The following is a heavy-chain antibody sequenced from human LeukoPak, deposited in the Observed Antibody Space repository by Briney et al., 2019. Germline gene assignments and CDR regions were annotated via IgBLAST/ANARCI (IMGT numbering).Heavy chain of an antibody. D-gene: IGHD3-10*01. CDR2: INWNSGNI. CDR3: AKDMVRGVIYAFDI. J-gene: IGHJ3*02. CDR1: GFTFDDYA. Sequence: GGSLRLSCAASGFTFDDYAMHWVRQAPGKGLEWVSGINWNSGNIGYADSVKGRFTISRDNAKNSLYLQMNSLRAEDTALYYCAKDMVRGVIYAFDIWGQGTMVTVSS. V-gene: IGHV3-9*01.